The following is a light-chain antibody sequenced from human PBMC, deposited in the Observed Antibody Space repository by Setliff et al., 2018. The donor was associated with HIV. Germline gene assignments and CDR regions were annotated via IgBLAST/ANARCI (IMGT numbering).Light chain of an antibody. V-gene: IGLV2-14*01. CDR3: SSYTSSSTYV. Sequence: QSVLTQPASVSGSPGQSIPISCTGTSSDVGGYNYVSWYQQHPGKAPKLMIYDVSKRPSGVSNRFSGSKSGNTASLTISGLQAEDEADYYCSSYTSSSTYVFGSGTKVTVL. J-gene: IGLJ1*01. CDR2: DVS. CDR1: SSDVGGYNY.